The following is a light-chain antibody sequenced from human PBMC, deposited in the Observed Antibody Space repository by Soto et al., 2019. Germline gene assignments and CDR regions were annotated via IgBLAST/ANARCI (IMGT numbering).Light chain of an antibody. V-gene: IGLV2-14*01. CDR3: AAWDDSLIGFYV. Sequence: QSVLTQPASVSGSPGQSITISCTGTRTDVGGYNFVSWYQQHPGKAPKLIIYEVSNRPSGVSNRFSGSKSDNTASLTISGLQAEDEADYYCAAWDDSLIGFYVFGTGTKVTVL. J-gene: IGLJ1*01. CDR2: EVS. CDR1: RTDVGGYNF.